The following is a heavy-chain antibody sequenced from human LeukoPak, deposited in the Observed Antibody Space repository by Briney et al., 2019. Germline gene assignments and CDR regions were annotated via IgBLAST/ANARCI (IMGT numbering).Heavy chain of an antibody. D-gene: IGHD6-6*01. CDR1: GYTFTGSY. Sequence: RASVKVSCKASGYTFTGSYVHWVRQAPGQGLEWMGWINPNPNSGVTNYAQKFQGRVTMTRDTSISTAYMELSRLTSDDTAVYYCARAPEYSTAWPYKNWFDPWGQGTLVTVSS. V-gene: IGHV1-2*02. CDR2: INPNPNSGVT. CDR3: ARAPEYSTAWPYKNWFDP. J-gene: IGHJ5*02.